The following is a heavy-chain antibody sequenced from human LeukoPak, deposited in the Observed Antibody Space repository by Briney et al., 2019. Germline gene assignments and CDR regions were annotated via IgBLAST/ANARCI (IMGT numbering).Heavy chain of an antibody. CDR2: FDPEDGET. Sequence: ASVKVSCKVSGYTLTELSMHWVRQAPGKGLEWMGGFDPEDGETIYAQKFQGRVTMTEDTSTDTAYMELSSLRSEDTAVYYCATDRGYCSGGSCSNWFDSWGQGTLVTVFS. V-gene: IGHV1-24*01. J-gene: IGHJ5*01. D-gene: IGHD2-15*01. CDR3: ATDRGYCSGGSCSNWFDS. CDR1: GYTLTELS.